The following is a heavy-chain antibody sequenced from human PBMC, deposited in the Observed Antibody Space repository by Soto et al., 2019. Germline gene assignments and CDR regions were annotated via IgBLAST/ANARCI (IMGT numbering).Heavy chain of an antibody. D-gene: IGHD2-15*01. CDR1: GGTFSSYA. J-gene: IGHJ5*02. V-gene: IGHV1-69*06. CDR2: IIPIFGTA. Sequence: SVKVSCKASGGTFSSYAISWVRQAPGQGLEWMGGIIPIFGTANYAQKFQGRVTITADKSTSTAYMELSSLRSEDTAVYYCARDLEGVAPGGDWFDPLGQGTLVTVSS. CDR3: ARDLEGVAPGGDWFDP.